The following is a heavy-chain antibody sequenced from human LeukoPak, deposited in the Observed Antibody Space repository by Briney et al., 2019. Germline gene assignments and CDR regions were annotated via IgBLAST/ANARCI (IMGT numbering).Heavy chain of an antibody. CDR3: ARSRSSSWFLFDY. CDR2: IYYSGST. J-gene: IGHJ4*02. CDR1: GASISSYY. D-gene: IGHD6-13*01. Sequence: PSETLSLTCTVSGASISSYYWSWIRQPPGKGLEWIGYIYYSGSTNYNPSLKSRVSISVDTSKNQFSLKLNSVTAADTAVYYCARSRSSSWFLFDYWGQGTLVTVSS. V-gene: IGHV4-59*01.